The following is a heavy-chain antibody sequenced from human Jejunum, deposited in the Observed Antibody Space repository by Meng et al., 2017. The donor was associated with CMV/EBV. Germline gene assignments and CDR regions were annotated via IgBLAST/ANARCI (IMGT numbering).Heavy chain of an antibody. J-gene: IGHJ4*02. CDR2: IYYNGNA. V-gene: IGHV4-30-4*08. CDR3: ARGGIFRGIDY. Sequence: QVQLQGSGPRLVNPSPTLSLTCTVSGDSISSGDYSWNWIRQSPGKGLEWIGYIYYNGNAYYNPSLQSRVSISVDTSKNEFSLNLNSVTAADTALYFCARGGIFRGIDYWGQGTLVTVSS. D-gene: IGHD3-10*01. CDR1: GDSISSGDYS.